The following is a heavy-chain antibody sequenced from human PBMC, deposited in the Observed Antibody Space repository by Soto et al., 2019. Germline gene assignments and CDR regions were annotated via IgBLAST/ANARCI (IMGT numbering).Heavy chain of an antibody. V-gene: IGHV4-30-4*01. Sequence: SETLSLTCAVSGGSISSGGYYWSWIRQAPGKGLEWIGYVYYTGSTYYNPSLMSRLTISVDTSKNQFSLKLTSVTAAETAVYYCVRTARQGAVAPHWFDRWGQGTQVTVSS. CDR1: GGSISSGGYY. CDR3: VRTARQGAVAPHWFDR. J-gene: IGHJ5*02. D-gene: IGHD2-21*02. CDR2: VYYTGST.